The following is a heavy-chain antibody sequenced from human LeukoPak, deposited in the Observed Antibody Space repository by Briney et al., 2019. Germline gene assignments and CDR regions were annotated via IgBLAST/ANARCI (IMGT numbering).Heavy chain of an antibody. D-gene: IGHD4-17*01. Sequence: SETLSLTCAVSGTSFSSYYWSWIRQPPGKGLEWIGEVNHSGYTNDNPSLKSRITISVDTSKNQFSLRLRSVTAADTAVYFCARMTTGHDFWGQGTLVTVSS. J-gene: IGHJ4*02. CDR2: VNHSGYT. V-gene: IGHV4-34*01. CDR1: GTSFSSYY. CDR3: ARMTTGHDF.